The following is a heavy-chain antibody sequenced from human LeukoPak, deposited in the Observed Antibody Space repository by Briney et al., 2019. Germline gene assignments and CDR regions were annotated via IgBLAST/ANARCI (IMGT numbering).Heavy chain of an antibody. CDR3: ARGRILDY. CDR1: GGSFSGYY. CDR2: IYHSGST. V-gene: IGHV4-34*01. D-gene: IGHD2-15*01. Sequence: PSETLSLTCAVYGGSFSGYYWSWIRQPPGKGLEWIGEIYHSGSTNYSPSLKSRVTISVDTSKNQFSLKLSSVTAADTAVYYCARGRILDYWGQGTLVTVSS. J-gene: IGHJ4*02.